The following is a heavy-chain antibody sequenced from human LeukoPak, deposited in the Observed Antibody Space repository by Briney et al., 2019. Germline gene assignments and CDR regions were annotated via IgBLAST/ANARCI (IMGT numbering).Heavy chain of an antibody. CDR1: GGSFSGYS. V-gene: IGHV4-34*01. J-gene: IGHJ4*02. CDR2: INHSGST. Sequence: SSETLSLTCAVYGGSFSGYSWSWIRQPPGKGLEWIGEINHSGSTNYSPSLKSRVTISVNTSKNQFSLKLTSVTAADTAVYYCARAGFALAPHRGTPFDYWGQGTLVTVSS. D-gene: IGHD6-6*01. CDR3: ARAGFALAPHRGTPFDY.